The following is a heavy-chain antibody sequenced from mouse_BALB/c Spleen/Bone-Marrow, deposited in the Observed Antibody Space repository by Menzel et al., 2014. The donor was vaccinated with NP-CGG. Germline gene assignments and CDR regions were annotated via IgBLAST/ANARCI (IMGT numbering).Heavy chain of an antibody. J-gene: IGHJ1*01. D-gene: IGHD2-1*01. CDR2: INPYNDGT. Sequence: VHVKQSGPELVKPGASVKMSCKASGYTFTSYVMHWVKQKPGQGLEWIGYINPYNDGTKYNEKFKGKATLTSDKSSSTAYMELSSLTSEDSAVYYCARDGNPCWYFDVWGAGTTVTVSS. CDR3: ARDGNPCWYFDV. V-gene: IGHV1-14*01. CDR1: GYTFTSYV.